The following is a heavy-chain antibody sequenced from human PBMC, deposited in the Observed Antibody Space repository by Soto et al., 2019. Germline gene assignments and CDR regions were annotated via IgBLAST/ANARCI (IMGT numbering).Heavy chain of an antibody. CDR1: GFTFSSYA. Sequence: GGSLRLSCAASGFTFSSYAMSWVRQAPGKGLEWVSAISGSGGSTYYADSVKGRFTISRDNSKNPLYLQMNSLRAEDTAVYYCAKDGVLRFLEWLLEDNYFDYWGQGTLVTVSS. J-gene: IGHJ4*02. CDR2: ISGSGGST. V-gene: IGHV3-23*01. D-gene: IGHD3-3*01. CDR3: AKDGVLRFLEWLLEDNYFDY.